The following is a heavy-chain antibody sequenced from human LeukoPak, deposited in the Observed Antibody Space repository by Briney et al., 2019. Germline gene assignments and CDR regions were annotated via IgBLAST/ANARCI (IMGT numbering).Heavy chain of an antibody. CDR1: GFTFSSSW. V-gene: IGHV3-74*01. D-gene: IGHD3-16*01. CDR2: LNDDGSST. CDR3: ARDDAFAFDI. Sequence: GGSLRLSCAASGFTFSSSWMHWVRQSPGKGLVWVSRLNDDGSSTTYADSVKGRFTISRDNAKNSLYLQMNSLRDEDTAVYYCARDDAFAFDIWGQGTTVTVSS. J-gene: IGHJ3*02.